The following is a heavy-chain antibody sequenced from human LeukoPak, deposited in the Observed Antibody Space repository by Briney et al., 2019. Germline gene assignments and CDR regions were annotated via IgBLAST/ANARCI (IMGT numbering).Heavy chain of an antibody. D-gene: IGHD5-18*01. V-gene: IGHV1-46*01. J-gene: IGHJ4*02. CDR2: INPSGGGT. Sequence: ASVKVSFKASGYTFTSYYMNWVRQAPGRGLEWMGMINPSGGGTNYAQKFQGRVTMTRDTSASTVYMELSRLRSEDTAVYFCARDKWDTYGSIDYWGQGTLVTVSS. CDR3: ARDKWDTYGSIDY. CDR1: GYTFTSYY.